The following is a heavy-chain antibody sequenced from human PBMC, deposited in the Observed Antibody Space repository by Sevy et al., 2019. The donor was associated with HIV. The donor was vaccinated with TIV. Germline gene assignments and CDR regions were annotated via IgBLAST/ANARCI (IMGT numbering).Heavy chain of an antibody. V-gene: IGHV3-11*01. CDR3: AGIAVYGSGPDP. CDR1: GFTFSDYY. J-gene: IGHJ5*02. CDR2: ISSSGSTI. D-gene: IGHD3-10*01. Sequence: GGSLRLSCAASGFTFSDYYMSWIRQAPGKGLEWVSYISSSGSTIYYADSVKGRFNISRDNAKNSLYLQMNSLRAEDTAVYYCAGIAVYGSGPDPWGQGTLVTVSS.